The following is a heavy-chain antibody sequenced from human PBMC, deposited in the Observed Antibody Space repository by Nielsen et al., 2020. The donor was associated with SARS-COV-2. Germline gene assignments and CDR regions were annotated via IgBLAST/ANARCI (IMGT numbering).Heavy chain of an antibody. CDR3: AALGYCSSTSCYTSYYYYGMDV. Sequence: SLKISCAAPGFTFDDYAMHWVRQAPGKGLEWVSGISWNSGSIGYADSVKGRFTISRDNAKNSLYLQMNSLRAEDTALYYCAALGYCSSTSCYTSYYYYGMDVWGQGTTVTVSS. CDR2: ISWNSGSI. V-gene: IGHV3-9*01. D-gene: IGHD2-2*02. J-gene: IGHJ6*02. CDR1: GFTFDDYA.